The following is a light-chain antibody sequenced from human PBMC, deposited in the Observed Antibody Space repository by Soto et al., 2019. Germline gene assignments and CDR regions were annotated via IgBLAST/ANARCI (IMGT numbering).Light chain of an antibody. Sequence: IPLTQSPSSLSASVGDRVTITCRASQGISSYLAWYQQKPGEAPKLLIHGASTLQSGVPSRFSGSGSGTDFTLTISSLQPEDFATYFCQQYHTVPYTFGQGTKLEIK. V-gene: IGKV1-9*01. J-gene: IGKJ2*01. CDR1: QGISSY. CDR2: GAS. CDR3: QQYHTVPYT.